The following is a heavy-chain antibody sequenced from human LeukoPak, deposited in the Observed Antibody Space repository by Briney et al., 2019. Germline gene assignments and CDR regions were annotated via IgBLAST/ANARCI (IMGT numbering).Heavy chain of an antibody. CDR2: INHSGST. D-gene: IGHD2-21*02. V-gene: IGHV4-34*01. Sequence: TSETLSLTCAVYGGSFSGYYWSWIRQPPGKGLEWIGEINHSGSTNYNPPPKSRVTISVDTSKNQFSLKLSSVTAADTAVYYCTRGRGIVVVTAIISKYYFDYWGQGTLVTVSS. CDR1: GGSFSGYY. J-gene: IGHJ4*02. CDR3: TRGRGIVVVTAIISKYYFDY.